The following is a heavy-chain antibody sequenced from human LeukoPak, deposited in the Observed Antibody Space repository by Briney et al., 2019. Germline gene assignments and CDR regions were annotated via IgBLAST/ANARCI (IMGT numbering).Heavy chain of an antibody. CDR3: ARAGRRSRGVDIVRKKETGYYYYMDV. Sequence: GGSLRLSCAASGFTFSTYSMNWVRQAPGKGLEWVSSISRNSRYIYYADSMRGRFTISRDNAKNSLYLQMNSLKPEDTAVYYCARAGRRSRGVDIVRKKETGYYYYMDVWGKGTTVTVSS. D-gene: IGHD2-15*01. J-gene: IGHJ6*03. CDR2: ISRNSRYI. CDR1: GFTFSTYS. V-gene: IGHV3-21*06.